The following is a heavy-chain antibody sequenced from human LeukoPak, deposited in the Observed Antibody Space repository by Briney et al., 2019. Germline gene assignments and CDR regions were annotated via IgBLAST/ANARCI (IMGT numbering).Heavy chain of an antibody. V-gene: IGHV1-24*01. J-gene: IGHJ1*01. Sequence: ASVKVSCKVSGYTLTELSMHWVRQAPGKGLEWMGGFDPEDGETIYAQKSQGRVTMTEDTSTDTAYMELSSLRSEDTAVYYCARDKAVTTELTQYFHHWGQGTLVTVSS. CDR2: FDPEDGET. D-gene: IGHD4-11*01. CDR1: GYTLTELS. CDR3: ARDKAVTTELTQYFHH.